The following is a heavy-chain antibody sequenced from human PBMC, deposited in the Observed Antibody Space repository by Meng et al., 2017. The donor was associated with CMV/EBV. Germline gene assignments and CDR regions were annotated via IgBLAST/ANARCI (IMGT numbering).Heavy chain of an antibody. Sequence: SETLSLTCTVSGGSISSYYWSWIRQPPGKGLEWIGYIYYSGSTNYNPPLKSRVTISVDTPKNQFSLKLSSVTAADTAVYYCASVCYYDSSGYYYEGAYYFDYWGQGTLVTVSS. CDR3: ASVCYYDSSGYYYEGAYYFDY. CDR1: GGSISSYY. J-gene: IGHJ4*02. V-gene: IGHV4-59*12. D-gene: IGHD3-22*01. CDR2: IYYSGST.